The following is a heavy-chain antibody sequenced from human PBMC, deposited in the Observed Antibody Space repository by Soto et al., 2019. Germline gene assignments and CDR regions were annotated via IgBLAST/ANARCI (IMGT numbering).Heavy chain of an antibody. CDR2: ISYDGSNK. J-gene: IGHJ4*02. D-gene: IGHD6-19*01. CDR3: AKDAPDLSGWFYFDS. V-gene: IGHV3-30*18. CDR1: GFTFSSYG. Sequence: PGGSLRLSCAASGFTFSSYGMHWVRQAPGKGLEWVAVISYDGSNKYYADSVKGRFTISRDNSKNTLYLQMNSLTAEDTAIYYCAKDAPDLSGWFYFDSWGKGTLVTVSS.